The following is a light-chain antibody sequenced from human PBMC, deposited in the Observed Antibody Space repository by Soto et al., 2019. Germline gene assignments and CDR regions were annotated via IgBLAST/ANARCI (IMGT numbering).Light chain of an antibody. CDR3: QQSYSTPL. J-gene: IGKJ5*01. Sequence: DIQLTQSASLLSASMGDRVTITCRASHDISTFLAWYQQKPGKAPKLLIYEASTLQSGVPSRFSGSGSGTEFTLTISGLMPEDFATYYCQQSYSTPLFGQGTRLEIK. V-gene: IGKV1-9*01. CDR1: HDISTF. CDR2: EAS.